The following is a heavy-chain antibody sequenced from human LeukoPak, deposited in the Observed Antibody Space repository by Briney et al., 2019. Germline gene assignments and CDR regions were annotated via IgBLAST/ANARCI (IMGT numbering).Heavy chain of an antibody. J-gene: IGHJ5*02. CDR3: ATALRSWFDP. Sequence: ASVNVSCKVSGYTLTELSMHWLRQAPGKGREGMGGFDPEDGETIYAQRFQGRVTMPEDTSTDTAYMELSSLISEDTAVYYCATALRSWFDPWGQGTLVTVSS. D-gene: IGHD5/OR15-5a*01. CDR2: FDPEDGET. CDR1: GYTLTELS. V-gene: IGHV1-24*01.